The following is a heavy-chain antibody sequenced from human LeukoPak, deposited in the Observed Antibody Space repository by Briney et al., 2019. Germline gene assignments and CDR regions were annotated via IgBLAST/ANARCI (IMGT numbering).Heavy chain of an antibody. V-gene: IGHV3-11*01. CDR1: GFTFSDYY. J-gene: IGHJ4*02. D-gene: IGHD5-18*01. CDR2: ISSSGSTI. Sequence: GGSLRLSCAASGFTFSDYYMSWLRQAPGKGLEGVSYISSSGSTIYYADSVKGRFTISRDNPKNSLYLQMNSLRAEDTAVYYCARDRTLYSYGTYYWGQGTLVTVSS. CDR3: ARDRTLYSYGTYY.